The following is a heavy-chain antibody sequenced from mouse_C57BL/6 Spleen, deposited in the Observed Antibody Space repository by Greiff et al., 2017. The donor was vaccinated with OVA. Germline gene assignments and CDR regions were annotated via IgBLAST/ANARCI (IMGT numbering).Heavy chain of an antibody. CDR1: GYTFTSYT. Sequence: QVQLQQSGAELARPGASVKMSCKASGYTFTSYTMHWVKQRPGQGLEWIGYINPSSGYTKYNQKFKDKATLTADKSSSTAYMQLSSLTSEDAAVYYCARCRDWFADWGQGTLVTVAA. CDR3: ARCRDWFAD. V-gene: IGHV1-4*01. J-gene: IGHJ3*01. CDR2: INPSSGYT.